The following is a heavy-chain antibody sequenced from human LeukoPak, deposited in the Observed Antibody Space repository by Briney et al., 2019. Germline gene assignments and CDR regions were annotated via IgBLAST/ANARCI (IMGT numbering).Heavy chain of an antibody. CDR2: ISSSSSYI. V-gene: IGHV3-21*06. CDR3: ARETSASESRGYEFDY. D-gene: IGHD5-12*01. Sequence: GGSLRLSCAASGFTFSSYSMNWVRQAPGKGLEWVSSISSSSSYIYYADSVKGRFTISRDNAKNLLFLQMNSLRAEDTGVYYCARETSASESRGYEFDYWGQGTLVTVSS. J-gene: IGHJ4*02. CDR1: GFTFSSYS.